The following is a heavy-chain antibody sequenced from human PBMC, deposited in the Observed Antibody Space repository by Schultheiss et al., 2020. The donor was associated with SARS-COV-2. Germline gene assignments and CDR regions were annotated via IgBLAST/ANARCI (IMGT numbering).Heavy chain of an antibody. J-gene: IGHJ6*02. CDR2: ISYDGSNK. D-gene: IGHD6-13*01. Sequence: SCAASGFTFSNYAMHWVRQGPGKGLDWVTLISYDGSNKYYADSVRGRFTISRDNSKNTLYLQMNSLRPEDTAVYYCARDREQQLLGGHYYYGMDVWGQGTTVTVAS. V-gene: IGHV3-30*01. CDR1: GFTFSNYA. CDR3: ARDREQQLLGGHYYYGMDV.